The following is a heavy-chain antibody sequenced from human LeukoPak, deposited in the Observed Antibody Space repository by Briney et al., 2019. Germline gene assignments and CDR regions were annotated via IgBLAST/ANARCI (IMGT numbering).Heavy chain of an antibody. CDR1: GGTFSSYA. CDR3: AYLPDSVVVPAAMGKLIDAFDI. V-gene: IGHV1-69*01. D-gene: IGHD2-2*01. Sequence: GASVKVSCKASGGTFSSYAISWVRQAPGQGLEWMGGIIPIFGTANYAQKFQGRVTITADESTSTAYMELSSLRSEDTAVYYCAYLPDSVVVPAAMGKLIDAFDIWGQGTMVTVSS. CDR2: IIPIFGTA. J-gene: IGHJ3*02.